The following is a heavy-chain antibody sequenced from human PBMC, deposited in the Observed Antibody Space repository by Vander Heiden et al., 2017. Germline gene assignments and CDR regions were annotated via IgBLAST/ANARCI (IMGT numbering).Heavy chain of an antibody. CDR2: IYPGDCDI. D-gene: IGHD1-26*01. CDR3: SRLGDRDNVSGFDK. V-gene: IGHV5-51*01. J-gene: IGHJ3*02. Sequence: EVQLVQSGAEVKTPGESLRISCKGSVYPSTSYWIAWVSQMPGKGLEWIGLIYPGDCDIRNSPACQGRVTISVDRSISTAYLQWSRLKGSDTAMYYCSRLGDRDNVSGFDKWVQGTMVAVS. CDR1: VYPSTSYW.